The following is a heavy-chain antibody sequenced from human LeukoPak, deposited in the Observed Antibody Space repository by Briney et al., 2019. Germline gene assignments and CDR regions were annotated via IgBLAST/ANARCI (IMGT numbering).Heavy chain of an antibody. J-gene: IGHJ4*02. Sequence: SETLSLTCTVSGGSISSGSYYWSWIRQPAGTGLEWIGRIYTSGSTNYNPSLKSRVTISVDTSKNQFSLKLSSVTAADTAVYYCARSLVGGYGYWGQGTLVTVSS. CDR1: GGSISSGSYY. CDR3: ARSLVGGYGY. V-gene: IGHV4-61*02. D-gene: IGHD3-22*01. CDR2: IYTSGST.